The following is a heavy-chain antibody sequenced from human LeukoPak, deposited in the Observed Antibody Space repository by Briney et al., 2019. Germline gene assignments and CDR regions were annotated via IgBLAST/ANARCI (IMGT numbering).Heavy chain of an antibody. CDR3: AKDPYRVVVATGNYLDP. Sequence: GGSLRLSCAASGFTFYSYGMHWVRQAPGKGLEWVAVISHDGSNVHYGDSVKGRFTISRDNSKNTLYLQMNSLRAEDTAVYYCAKDPYRVVVATGNYLDPWGQGTLVTVSS. CDR2: ISHDGSNV. CDR1: GFTFYSYG. V-gene: IGHV3-30*18. D-gene: IGHD2-15*01. J-gene: IGHJ5*02.